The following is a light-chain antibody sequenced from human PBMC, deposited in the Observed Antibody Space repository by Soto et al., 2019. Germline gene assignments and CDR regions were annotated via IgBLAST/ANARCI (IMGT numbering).Light chain of an antibody. CDR1: QSVSSY. J-gene: IGKJ4*01. V-gene: IGKV3-11*01. Sequence: EIVLTQSPATLSSSPGERATLSCRASQSVSSYLAWYQQKPGQAPRLLIYDASNRATGIPARLSGSGSGTDFTLTISSLEPEDFAVYYCQQRSNWLTFGGGTKVDIK. CDR3: QQRSNWLT. CDR2: DAS.